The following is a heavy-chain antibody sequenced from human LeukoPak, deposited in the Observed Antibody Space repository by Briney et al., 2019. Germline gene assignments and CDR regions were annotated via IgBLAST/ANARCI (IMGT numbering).Heavy chain of an antibody. J-gene: IGHJ5*02. CDR2: IYYSGST. Sequence: SDGSISNYYWTWIRQPPGKELEWIGYIYYSGSTKTNPSLKSRVTISVDTSKDQFSLKLSSVTAADTAVYFCARETLEGKFDPWGQGTLVTVSS. CDR3: ARETLEGKFDP. D-gene: IGHD1-1*01. CDR1: DGSISNYY. V-gene: IGHV4-59*01.